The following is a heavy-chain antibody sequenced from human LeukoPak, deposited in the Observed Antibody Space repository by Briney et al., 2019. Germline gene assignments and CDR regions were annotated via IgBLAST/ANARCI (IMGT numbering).Heavy chain of an antibody. D-gene: IGHD6-6*01. CDR3: ARISSSSVPDRPYYYMDV. J-gene: IGHJ6*03. CDR1: GYSISSGYY. V-gene: IGHV4-38-2*02. CDR2: IYYSGST. Sequence: PSETLSLTCTVSGYSISSGYYWGWIRQPPGKGLEWIGSIYYSGSTYYNPSLKSRVTISVDTSKNQFSLKLSSVTAADTAVYYCARISSSSVPDRPYYYMDVWGKGTTVTVSS.